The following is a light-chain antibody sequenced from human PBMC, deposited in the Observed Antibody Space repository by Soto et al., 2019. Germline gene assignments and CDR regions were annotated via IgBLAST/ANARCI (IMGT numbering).Light chain of an antibody. CDR3: QAWDTDSDNVV. CDR2: DDN. Sequence: SYELTQPPSVSVAPGLTASITCGGTNIGTKSVHWYQQKPGQAPVLVVFDDNDRPSGIPDRFSGSNSGNTATLTVSRVEAGDEADYFCQAWDTDSDNVVFGGGTKVTVL. CDR1: NIGTKS. J-gene: IGLJ2*01. V-gene: IGLV3-21*02.